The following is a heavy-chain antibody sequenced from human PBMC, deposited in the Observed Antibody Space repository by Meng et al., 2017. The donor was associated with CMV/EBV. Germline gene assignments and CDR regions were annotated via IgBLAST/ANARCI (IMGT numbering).Heavy chain of an antibody. D-gene: IGHD2-2*02. CDR2: ITSSSSYI. Sequence: GESLKISCAASGFTFSSYSMNWVRQAPGKGLEWVSSITSSSSYIYYADSVKGQFTISRDNAKNSLYLQMSSLRAEDTAVYYCARDRLIVEVPAAIRDNWFDPWGQGTLVTVSS. CDR3: ARDRLIVEVPAAIRDNWFDP. CDR1: GFTFSSYS. J-gene: IGHJ5*02. V-gene: IGHV3-21*01.